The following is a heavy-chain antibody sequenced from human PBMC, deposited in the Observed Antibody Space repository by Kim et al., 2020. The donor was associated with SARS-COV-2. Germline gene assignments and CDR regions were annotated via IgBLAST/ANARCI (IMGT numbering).Heavy chain of an antibody. V-gene: IGHV4-34*01. CDR3: ASRRGKSARWGYYYYYGMDV. Sequence: SETLSLTCAVYGGSFSGYYWSWIRQPPGKGLEWIGEINHSGSTNYNPSLKSRVTISVDTSKNQFSLKLSSVTAADTAVYYCASRRGKSARWGYYYYYGMDVWGQGTTVTVSS. J-gene: IGHJ6*02. CDR2: INHSGST. CDR1: GGSFSGYY. D-gene: IGHD6-13*01.